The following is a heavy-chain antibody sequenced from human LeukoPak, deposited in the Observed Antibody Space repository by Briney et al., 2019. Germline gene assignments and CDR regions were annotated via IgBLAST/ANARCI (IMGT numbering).Heavy chain of an antibody. CDR3: ARQRWRYYDSSGYYYLN. D-gene: IGHD3-22*01. V-gene: IGHV5-51*01. CDR2: IYPGESAT. Sequence: ESLKISCKGSGYRFTSYWIGWVRQMPGKGLEWMGIIYPGESATRYSPSFQGQVTISAGKSISTAYLQWSSLKASDTAMYYCARQRWRYYDSSGYYYLNWGQGTLVTVSS. CDR1: GYRFTSYW. J-gene: IGHJ4*02.